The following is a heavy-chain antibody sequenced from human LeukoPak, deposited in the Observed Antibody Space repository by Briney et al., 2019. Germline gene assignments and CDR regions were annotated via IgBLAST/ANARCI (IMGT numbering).Heavy chain of an antibody. CDR2: MNPNNGDT. V-gene: IGHV1-2*02. J-gene: IGHJ5*02. CDR3: ALSSGWRGGWFDP. Sequence: ASVKVSCKASGYTFIHYYIHWMRQAPGQGLEWMGWMNPNNGDTKYAQKFQGRVTMTRDTPISTAYMELSKLKSDDTAVYYCALSSGWRGGWFDPWGQGTLVTVSS. CDR1: GYTFIHYY. D-gene: IGHD6-19*01.